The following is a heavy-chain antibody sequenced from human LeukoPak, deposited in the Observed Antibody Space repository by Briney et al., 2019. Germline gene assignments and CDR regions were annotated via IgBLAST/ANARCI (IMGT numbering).Heavy chain of an antibody. CDR2: IRHDGSNK. V-gene: IGHV3-30*02. D-gene: IGHD3-3*01. Sequence: GGSLRLSCAASGFTFSSYGMHWVRQAPGKGLEWVAFIRHDGSNKYYADSVKGRFTISRDNSKNTLYLQMNSLRAEDTAVYYCAKGPGSVGLRFMEWGIDPWGQGTPVTVSS. CDR1: GFTFSSYG. CDR3: AKGPGSVGLRFMEWGIDP. J-gene: IGHJ5*02.